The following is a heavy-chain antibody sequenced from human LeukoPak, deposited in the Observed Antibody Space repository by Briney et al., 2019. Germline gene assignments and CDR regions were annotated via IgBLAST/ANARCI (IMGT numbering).Heavy chain of an antibody. J-gene: IGHJ6*02. CDR3: AKGIVSSSPGDDYCGMDV. V-gene: IGHV3-23*01. CDR1: GFTFSSYA. CDR2: ISGSGGST. Sequence: GGSLRLSCAASGFTFSSYAMSWVRQAPGKGLEWVSAISGSGGSTYYADSVKGRFTISRDNSKNTLYLQMNSLRAEDTAVYYCAKGIVSSSPGDDYCGMDVWGQGTTVTVSS. D-gene: IGHD5/OR15-5a*01.